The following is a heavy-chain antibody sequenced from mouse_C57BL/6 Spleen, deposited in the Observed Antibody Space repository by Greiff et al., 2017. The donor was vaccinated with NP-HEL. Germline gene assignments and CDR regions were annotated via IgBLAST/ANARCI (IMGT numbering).Heavy chain of an antibody. V-gene: IGHV2-3*01. CDR2: LWGDGST. D-gene: IGHD1-1*01. CDR1: GFSLTSYG. J-gene: IGHJ1*03. Sequence: VKLVESGPGLVAPSQSLSITCTVSGFSLTSYGVSWVRQPPGKGLEWLGVLWGDGSTNSHSALISRLSISKDNSKSQVFLKLNSLQTDDTATYYCAKTPLITTVVDWYFDVWGTGTTVTVSS. CDR3: AKTPLITTVVDWYFDV.